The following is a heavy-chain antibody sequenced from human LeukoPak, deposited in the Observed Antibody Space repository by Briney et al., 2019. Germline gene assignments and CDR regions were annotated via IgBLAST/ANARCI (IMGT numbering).Heavy chain of an antibody. CDR3: ARNPYYVGGSYLDY. D-gene: IGHD1-26*01. Sequence: ASVTVSCKASGYTFTSYGISWVRQAPGQGLEWMGWISAYNGNTNYAQKLQGRVTMTTDTSTSTAYMELRSLRSDDTAVYYCARNPYYVGGSYLDYWGQGTLVTVSS. V-gene: IGHV1-18*01. J-gene: IGHJ4*02. CDR1: GYTFTSYG. CDR2: ISAYNGNT.